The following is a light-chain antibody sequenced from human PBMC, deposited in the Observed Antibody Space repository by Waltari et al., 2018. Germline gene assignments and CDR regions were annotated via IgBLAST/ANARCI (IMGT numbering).Light chain of an antibody. Sequence: QFVLTQPPSVSGAPGQRVTISCTGGSSNIGAGYDVHWYQHLPGTAPKLLIFGNNNRPSGVPDRFSGSRSGTSASLAITGLQAEDEALYYCQSYDISLSADVAFGGGTQLTVL. J-gene: IGLJ2*01. CDR1: SSNIGAGYD. CDR2: GNN. V-gene: IGLV1-40*01. CDR3: QSYDISLSADVA.